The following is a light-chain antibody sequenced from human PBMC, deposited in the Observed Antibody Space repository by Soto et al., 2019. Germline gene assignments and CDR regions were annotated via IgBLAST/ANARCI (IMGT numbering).Light chain of an antibody. CDR3: QQYDNLPLI. CDR2: DAS. Sequence: DIQMTQSPSTLSASVGDRVTITCRASQSISSWLAWYQQKPGKAPKLLISDASSLKRGAPSRFSGSGSATEFTLTISSLQPDDFATYYCQQYDNLPLIFGQGTRLEI. J-gene: IGKJ5*01. CDR1: QSISSW. V-gene: IGKV1-5*01.